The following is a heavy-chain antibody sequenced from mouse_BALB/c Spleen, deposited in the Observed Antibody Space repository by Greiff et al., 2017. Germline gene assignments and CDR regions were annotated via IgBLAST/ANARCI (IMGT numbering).Heavy chain of an antibody. J-gene: IGHJ3*01. CDR3: ARRGNGFAY. CDR1: GFNIKDYY. Sequence: VQLQQSGAELVRPGALVKLSCKASGFNIKDYYMHWVKQRPEQGLEWIGWIDPENGNTIYDPKFQGKASITADTSSNTAYLQLSSLTSEDTAVYYCARRGNGFAYWGQGTLVTVSA. D-gene: IGHD2-1*01. CDR2: IDPENGNT. V-gene: IGHV14-1*02.